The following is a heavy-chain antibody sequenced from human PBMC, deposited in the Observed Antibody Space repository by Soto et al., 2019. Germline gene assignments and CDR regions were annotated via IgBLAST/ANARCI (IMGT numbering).Heavy chain of an antibody. J-gene: IGHJ4*02. V-gene: IGHV3-23*01. CDR2: ISGSGGST. Sequence: EVQLLESGGGLVQPGGSLRLSCAASGFTFSSYALTWVRQAPGKGLEWVSAISGSGGSTYYADSVKVRFTISRDNSKNTLYLQMKSLRAEDTAVYYCARAYGDYVSDFDYWGQGTLVTVSS. CDR1: GFTFSSYA. CDR3: ARAYGDYVSDFDY. D-gene: IGHD4-17*01.